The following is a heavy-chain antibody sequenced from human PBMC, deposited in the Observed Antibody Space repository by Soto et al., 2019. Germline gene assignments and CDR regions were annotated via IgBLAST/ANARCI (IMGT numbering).Heavy chain of an antibody. Sequence: QITLKESGPPLVKPTQTLTLTCTFSGFSLTTDRVGVGWIRQPPGEALEWLAVIYWDDSKTYRPSLESRLTITKDTSKNQVALTMTNMDSLDTATYYCEHAYGGRSLYWGQGTLVTVSS. J-gene: IGHJ4*02. D-gene: IGHD1-26*01. V-gene: IGHV2-5*02. CDR1: GFSLTTDRVG. CDR3: EHAYGGRSLY. CDR2: IYWDDSK.